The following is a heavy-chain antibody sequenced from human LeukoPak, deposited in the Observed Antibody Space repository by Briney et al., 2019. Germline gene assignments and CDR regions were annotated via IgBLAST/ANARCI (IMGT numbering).Heavy chain of an antibody. CDR3: AKGLSSSWYFGNWFDP. D-gene: IGHD6-13*01. Sequence: PGGSLRLSCAASGFTFSSYAMSWVRQAPGKGLEWVSAISGTGGSTFYADSVKGRFTISRDNSQNTLFLQMNSLRAEDTALYYCAKGLSSSWYFGNWFDPWGQGTLVTVSS. CDR2: ISGTGGST. J-gene: IGHJ5*02. V-gene: IGHV3-23*01. CDR1: GFTFSSYA.